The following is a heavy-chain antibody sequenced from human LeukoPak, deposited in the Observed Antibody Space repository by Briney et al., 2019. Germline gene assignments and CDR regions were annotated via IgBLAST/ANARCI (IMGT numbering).Heavy chain of an antibody. CDR2: INHSGST. D-gene: IGHD2-2*01. CDR3: ARGQGRYCSSTSCYPPLHFDY. J-gene: IGHJ4*02. CDR1: GGSFSGYY. V-gene: IGHV4-34*01. Sequence: SETLSLTCAVYGGSFSGYYWSWIRQPPGKGLEWSGEINHSGSTNYNPSLKSRVTISVDTSKNQFSLKLSSVTAADTAVYYCARGQGRYCSSTSCYPPLHFDYWGQGTLVTVSS.